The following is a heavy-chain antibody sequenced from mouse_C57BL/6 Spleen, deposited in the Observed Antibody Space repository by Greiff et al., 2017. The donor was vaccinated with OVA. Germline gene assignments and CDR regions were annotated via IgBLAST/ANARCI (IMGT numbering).Heavy chain of an antibody. CDR1: GISITTGNYR. CDR2: IYYSGTI. D-gene: IGHD1-2*01. CDR3: AREIGYRGYFDY. J-gene: IGHJ2*01. V-gene: IGHV3-5*01. Sequence: DVKLQESGPGLVKPSQPVFLTCTVTGISITTGNYRWSWIRQFPGNKLEWIGYIYYSGTITYNPSLTSRTTITRDTPKNQFFLEMNSLTAEDTATYYCAREIGYRGYFDYWGQGTTLTVSS.